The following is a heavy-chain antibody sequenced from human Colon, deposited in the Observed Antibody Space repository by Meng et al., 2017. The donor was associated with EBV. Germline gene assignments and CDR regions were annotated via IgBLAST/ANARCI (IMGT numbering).Heavy chain of an antibody. J-gene: IGHJ4*02. Sequence: VQLQESSPGLVKPSQTLSLTCTVSGGSISSGDYYWSWIRQPPGKGLEWIGYIYYSGSTYYNPSLKSRVTISVDTSKNQFSLKLSSVTAADTAVYYCARDRGGLGAFDYWGQGTLVTVSS. CDR3: ARDRGGLGAFDY. CDR2: IYYSGST. V-gene: IGHV4-30-4*01. D-gene: IGHD5-12*01. CDR1: GGSISSGDYY.